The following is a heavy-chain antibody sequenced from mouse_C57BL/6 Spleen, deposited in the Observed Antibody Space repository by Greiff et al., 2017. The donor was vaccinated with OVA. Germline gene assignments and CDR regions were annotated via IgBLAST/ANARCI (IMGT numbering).Heavy chain of an antibody. CDR2: IYPGDGDT. CDR3: ARGHYYYGSSPYYYAMDY. V-gene: IGHV1-82*01. D-gene: IGHD1-1*01. Sequence: VQLQQSGPELVKPGASVKISCKASGYAFSSSWMNWVKQRPGKGLEWIGRIYPGDGDTNYNGKFKGKATLTADKSASTAYMQLSSLTSEDSAVYFCARGHYYYGSSPYYYAMDYWGQGTSVTVSS. CDR1: GYAFSSSW. J-gene: IGHJ4*01.